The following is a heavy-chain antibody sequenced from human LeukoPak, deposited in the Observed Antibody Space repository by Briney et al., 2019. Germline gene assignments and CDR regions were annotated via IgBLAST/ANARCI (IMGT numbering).Heavy chain of an antibody. J-gene: IGHJ4*02. D-gene: IGHD3-22*01. Sequence: GGSLRLSCAASGFTFSSYSMNWVRQAPGKGLEWVSSIVSTRSSSSSYIYFADSVKGRFTISRDNAKKSLYLQMNSLRAEDTAVYYCARAHGYYYDNSGYSTTDYWGQGTLVTVSS. CDR2: IVSTRSSSSSYI. CDR3: ARAHGYYYDNSGYSTTDY. V-gene: IGHV3-21*01. CDR1: GFTFSSYS.